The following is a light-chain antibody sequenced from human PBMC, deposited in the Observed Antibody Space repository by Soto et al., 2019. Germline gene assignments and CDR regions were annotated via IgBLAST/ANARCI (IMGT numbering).Light chain of an antibody. CDR1: SSNIGTNS. CDR3: AVWDDSLTGPV. J-gene: IGLJ2*01. V-gene: IGLV1-44*01. Sequence: QSVLTQPPTASGTPGQRVTISCSGSSSNIGTNSVNWYQQLPGAAPKLLIYSNNQRPSGVPDRFSGSKSGTSASLAISGLQSEDEADYYCAVWDDSLTGPVFGGGTKVTV. CDR2: SNN.